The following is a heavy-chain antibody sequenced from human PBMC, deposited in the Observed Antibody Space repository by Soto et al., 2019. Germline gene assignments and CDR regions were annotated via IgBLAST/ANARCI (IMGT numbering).Heavy chain of an antibody. Sequence: ASVKVSCKASGYTFTGYYMHWVRQAPGQGLEWMGWINPNSGGTNYAQKFQGRVTMTRDTSISTAYMELSRLRSDDTAVYYCATDYTLDYYDSSGYYSEGGYWGQGTMVTVSS. CDR3: ATDYTLDYYDSSGYYSEGGY. CDR2: INPNSGGT. J-gene: IGHJ4*02. V-gene: IGHV1-2*02. D-gene: IGHD3-22*01. CDR1: GYTFTGYY.